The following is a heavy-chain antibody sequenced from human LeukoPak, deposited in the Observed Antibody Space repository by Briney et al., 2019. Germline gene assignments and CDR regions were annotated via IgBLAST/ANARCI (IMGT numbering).Heavy chain of an antibody. Sequence: SETLSLTCTVSGGSISSSSYYWGWIRQPPGKGLEWIGSIYYSGSTYYNPSLKSRVTISVDTSKNQFSLKLSSVTAADTAVYYCARDDGRGSYFDYWGQGTLVTVSS. V-gene: IGHV4-39*07. J-gene: IGHJ4*02. CDR2: IYYSGST. CDR1: GGSISSSSYY. CDR3: ARDDGRGSYFDY. D-gene: IGHD3-16*01.